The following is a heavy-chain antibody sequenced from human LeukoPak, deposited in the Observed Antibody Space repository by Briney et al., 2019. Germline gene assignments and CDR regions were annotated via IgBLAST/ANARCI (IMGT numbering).Heavy chain of an antibody. J-gene: IGHJ4*02. CDR3: AILGATEY. CDR2: IYHSGST. D-gene: IGHD1-26*01. CDR1: GYSISSGYY. V-gene: IGHV4-38-2*02. Sequence: SETLSLTCTVSGYSISSGYYWGWLRQPPGKGLEWIGSIYHSGSTYYNPSLKSRVTISVDTSKNQFSLKLSSVTAADTAVYYCAILGATEYWGQGTLVTVSS.